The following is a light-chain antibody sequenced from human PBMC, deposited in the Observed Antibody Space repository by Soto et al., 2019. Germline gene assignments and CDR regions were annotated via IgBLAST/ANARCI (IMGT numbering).Light chain of an antibody. V-gene: IGKV3D-15*01. CDR3: QQYHNWPPIT. CDR2: GAS. J-gene: IGKJ5*01. Sequence: EIVITQSPPNLSLSPGETATLSCRARQSISNNLAWYQQKLGQAPRLLIYGASTRATGIPARFSGSGSGTEFTLTISSLQSEDFAVYYCQQYHNWPPITFGQGTRLEI. CDR1: QSISNN.